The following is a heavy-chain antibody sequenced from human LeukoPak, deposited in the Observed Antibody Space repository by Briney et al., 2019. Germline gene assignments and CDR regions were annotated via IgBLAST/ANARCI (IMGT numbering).Heavy chain of an antibody. CDR1: GGSFTDYY. Sequence: SETLSLTCAVYGGSFTDYYWSWIRHLPGKGLEWIGEIHHRAGANYNPSLWGRVTISADTSKNQFSLHLTSVTAADTATFYCARGPVRDDGLTGISYYFGLGVWGHGTTVTVFS. CDR2: IHHRAGA. CDR3: ARGPVRDDGLTGISYYFGLGV. D-gene: IGHD2-21*02. V-gene: IGHV4-34*01. J-gene: IGHJ6*02.